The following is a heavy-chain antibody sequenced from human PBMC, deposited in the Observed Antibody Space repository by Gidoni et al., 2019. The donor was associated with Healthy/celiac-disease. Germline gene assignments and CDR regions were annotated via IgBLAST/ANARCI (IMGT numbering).Heavy chain of an antibody. CDR3: TTANSSSSWYSDYYYYYGMDV. D-gene: IGHD6-13*01. V-gene: IGHV3-15*07. J-gene: IGHJ6*02. CDR2: IKSKTDGGTT. Sequence: EVQLVESGGGLVKPGGSLRLSCAASGFTFSNAWMNWVRQAPGKGLEWVGRIKSKTDGGTTDYAAPVKGRFTISRDDSKNTLYLQMNSLKTEDTAVYYCTTANSSSSWYSDYYYYYGMDVWGQGTTVTVSS. CDR1: GFTFSNAW.